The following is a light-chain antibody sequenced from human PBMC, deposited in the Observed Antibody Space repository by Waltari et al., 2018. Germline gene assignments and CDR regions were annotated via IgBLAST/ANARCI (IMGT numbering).Light chain of an antibody. J-gene: IGKJ4*01. CDR2: TTS. CDR3: QQSYNTPLS. V-gene: IGKV1-39*01. Sequence: DNQMTQSPSSLSASVGDRVTIPCRASQSRSKNLNWYQQQPGKAPKPLIYTTSNLQSGVPSRFRCSGSGTDFTLPISSLQLEDLATYYCQQSYNTPLSFGGGTKVEIK. CDR1: QSRSKN.